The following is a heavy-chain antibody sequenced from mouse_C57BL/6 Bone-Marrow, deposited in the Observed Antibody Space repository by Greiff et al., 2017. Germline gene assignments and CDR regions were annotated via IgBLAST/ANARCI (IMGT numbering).Heavy chain of an antibody. D-gene: IGHD2-1*01. CDR2: IYPGDGAT. Sequence: VQLQQSGAELVKPGASVKISCKASGYAFSSYWMNWVKQRPGKGLEWIGQIYPGDGATNYNGKFKGKATLTADKSSSTAYMQLSSLTSEDSAVYFCARKVYYGNEDFDYWGQGTTLTVSS. J-gene: IGHJ2*01. V-gene: IGHV1-80*01. CDR3: ARKVYYGNEDFDY. CDR1: GYAFSSYW.